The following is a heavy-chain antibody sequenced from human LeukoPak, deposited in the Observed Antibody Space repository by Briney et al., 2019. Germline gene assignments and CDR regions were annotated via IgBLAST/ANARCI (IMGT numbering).Heavy chain of an antibody. Sequence: SETLSLTCTVSGGSISSYYGSWIRQPPGKGLEWIGYIYYSGSTNYNPSLKSRVTISVDTSKNQFSLKLSSVTAADTAVYYCARGKKQQLENKYYYYYYMDVWGKGTTVTVSS. CDR3: ARGKKQQLENKYYYYYYMDV. CDR1: GGSISSYY. CDR2: IYYSGST. V-gene: IGHV4-59*01. D-gene: IGHD6-13*01. J-gene: IGHJ6*03.